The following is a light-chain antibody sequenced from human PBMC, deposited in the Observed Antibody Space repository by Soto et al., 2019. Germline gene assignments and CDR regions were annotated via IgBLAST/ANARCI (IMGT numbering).Light chain of an antibody. CDR1: SSDVGGYNY. CDR3: SSYAASNNFYFV. J-gene: IGLJ3*02. Sequence: QSVLTQPPSASRSPGQSVTISCTGTSSDVGGYNYVSWYQQYPGRAPKLMIYEATKRPSGVPDRFPGSKSGNTASLTVSGLQAEDEADYYCSSYAASNNFYFVFGGGTKVTVL. CDR2: EAT. V-gene: IGLV2-8*02.